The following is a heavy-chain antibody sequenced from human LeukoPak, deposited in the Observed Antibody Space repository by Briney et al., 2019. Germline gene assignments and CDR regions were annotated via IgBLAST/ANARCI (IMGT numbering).Heavy chain of an antibody. J-gene: IGHJ4*02. Sequence: PGRSLRLSCAASGFTFSSYGMHWVRQAPGKGLEWVAVIWYDGSNKYYADSVKGRFTISRDNSKNTLYLQMNSLRAEDTAVYYCASLIAVAGYYFDYWGQGTPVTVSS. CDR3: ASLIAVAGYYFDY. CDR1: GFTFSSYG. CDR2: IWYDGSNK. V-gene: IGHV3-33*01. D-gene: IGHD6-19*01.